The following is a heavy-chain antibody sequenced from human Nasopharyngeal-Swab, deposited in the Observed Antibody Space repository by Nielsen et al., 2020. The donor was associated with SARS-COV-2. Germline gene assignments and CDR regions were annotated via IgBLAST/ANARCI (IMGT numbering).Heavy chain of an antibody. J-gene: IGHJ4*02. Sequence: SETLSLTCTVSGGSISRGSYYWSWIRQPAGKGLEWIGRIYTSGSTNYNPSLKSRVTISVDTSKNQFSLKLSSVTAADTAVYYCARVGGYCSGGSCYNLLDYWGQGTLVTVSS. D-gene: IGHD2-15*01. CDR2: IYTSGST. V-gene: IGHV4-61*02. CDR1: GGSISRGSYY. CDR3: ARVGGYCSGGSCYNLLDY.